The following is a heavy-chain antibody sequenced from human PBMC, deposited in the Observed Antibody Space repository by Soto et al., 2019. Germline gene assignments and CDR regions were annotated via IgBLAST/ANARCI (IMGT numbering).Heavy chain of an antibody. CDR3: AGEPNLDY. J-gene: IGHJ4*02. Sequence: SETLSLTCAVYGGSFSGYYWSWIRQPPGKGLEWIGEINHSGSTNYNPSLKSRVTISVDTSKNQFSLKLSSVTAADTAVYYCAGEPNLDYWGQGTLVTVSS. D-gene: IGHD3-10*01. V-gene: IGHV4-34*01. CDR1: GGSFSGYY. CDR2: INHSGST.